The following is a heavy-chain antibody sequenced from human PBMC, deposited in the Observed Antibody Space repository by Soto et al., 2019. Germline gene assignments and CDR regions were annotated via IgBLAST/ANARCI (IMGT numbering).Heavy chain of an antibody. CDR2: ISGSGDST. CDR3: ASRNYYDTSGYYYWNYFDF. CDR1: GITFSNYA. V-gene: IGHV3-23*01. J-gene: IGHJ4*02. Sequence: EVQLLESGGGFVQPGGSLRLSCAASGITFSNYAMSWVRQAPGKGLEWVSGISGSGDSTYYAESVKGRFTISRDNSKNTVYLQMNSLGAEDTAVYYCASRNYYDTSGYYYWNYFDFWGQGALVTVSS. D-gene: IGHD3-22*01.